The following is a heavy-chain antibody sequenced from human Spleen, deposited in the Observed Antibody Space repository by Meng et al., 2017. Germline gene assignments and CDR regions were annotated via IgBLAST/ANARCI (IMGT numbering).Heavy chain of an antibody. CDR2: IKPQSGDT. V-gene: IGHV1-2*02. CDR1: GCTFSSYT. CDR3: ARDEDISAAGYVFCDY. Sequence: ASVKVSCKASGCTFSSYTISWVRQAPGQGLEWMGYIKPQSGDTLYAQKLQGRVSMTRDTSISTAYVELSGLTSDDTAVYYCARDEDISAAGYVFCDYWGHGILVTVSS. J-gene: IGHJ4*01. D-gene: IGHD6-13*01.